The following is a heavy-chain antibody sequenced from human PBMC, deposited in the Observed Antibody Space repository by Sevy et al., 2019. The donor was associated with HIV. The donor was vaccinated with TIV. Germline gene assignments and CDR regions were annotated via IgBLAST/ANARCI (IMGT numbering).Heavy chain of an antibody. V-gene: IGHV3-43*01. J-gene: IGHJ4*02. D-gene: IGHD6-13*01. CDR3: AKAALRVIAAAGHLYFDY. Sequence: GGSLRLSCAASGFTFDDYTMHWVRQAPGKGLEWVSLISWDGGSTYYADSVKGRFTISRDYSKNSLYLQMNSLRTEDSALYYCAKAALRVIAAAGHLYFDYWGQGTLVTVSS. CDR1: GFTFDDYT. CDR2: ISWDGGST.